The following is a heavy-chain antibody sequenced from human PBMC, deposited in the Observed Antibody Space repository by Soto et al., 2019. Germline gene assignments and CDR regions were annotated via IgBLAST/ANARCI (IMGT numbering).Heavy chain of an antibody. J-gene: IGHJ4*02. V-gene: IGHV4-59*01. CDR2: IYYSGST. CDR3: TRGAGQGGDFDY. Sequence: TLSLTCTVSGGSISSYYWSWIRQPPGKGLEWIGYIYYSGSTNYNPSLKSRVTISVDTSKNQFSLKLSSVTAADTAVYYCTRGAGQGGDFDYWGQGTLVTVSS. D-gene: IGHD6-19*01. CDR1: GGSISSYY.